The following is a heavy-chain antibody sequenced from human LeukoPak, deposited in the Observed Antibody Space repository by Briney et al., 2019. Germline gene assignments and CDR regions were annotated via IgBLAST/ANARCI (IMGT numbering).Heavy chain of an antibody. CDR1: GFTFSSYA. D-gene: IGHD6-13*01. J-gene: IGHJ3*02. CDR3: ARDGGSSWYGAFDI. Sequence: GGSLRLSCAGSGFTFSSYAMSWVRQAPGKGLEWVSAISGGGGTTYYADSVKGRFTISRDNAKNSVYLQMNSLRAEDRAVYYCARDGGSSWYGAFDIWGQGTMVTVSS. CDR2: ISGGGGTT. V-gene: IGHV3-23*01.